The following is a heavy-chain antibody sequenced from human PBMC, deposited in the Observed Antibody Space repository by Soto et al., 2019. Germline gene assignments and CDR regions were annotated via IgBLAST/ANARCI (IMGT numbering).Heavy chain of an antibody. D-gene: IGHD3-9*01. CDR3: ARGVSQYYDILTGYYYFDY. Sequence: SETLSLTCAVSGGSISSSNWWSWVRQPPGKGLEWIGEIYHSGSTNYNPSLKSRVTISVDKSKNQFSLKLSSVTAADTAVYYCARGVSQYYDILTGYYYFDYWGQGTLVTVS. CDR2: IYHSGST. J-gene: IGHJ4*02. V-gene: IGHV4-4*02. CDR1: GGSISSSNW.